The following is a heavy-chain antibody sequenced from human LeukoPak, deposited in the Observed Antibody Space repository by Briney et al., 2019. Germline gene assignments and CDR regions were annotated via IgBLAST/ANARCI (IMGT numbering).Heavy chain of an antibody. CDR1: GFTVSSNY. D-gene: IGHD2-15*01. Sequence: PGGPLRLSCAASGFTVSSNYMSWVRQAPGKGLEWVSVIYNSGSTYYADSVKGRFTISRDNSKNTLYLQMNSLRAEDTAVYYCARRIVVVITATPGNDAFDIWGQGTMVTVSS. CDR2: IYNSGST. J-gene: IGHJ3*02. CDR3: ARRIVVVITATPGNDAFDI. V-gene: IGHV3-66*02.